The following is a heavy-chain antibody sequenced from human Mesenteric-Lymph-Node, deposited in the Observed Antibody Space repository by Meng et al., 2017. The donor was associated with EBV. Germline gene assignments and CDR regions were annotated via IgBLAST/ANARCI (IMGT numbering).Heavy chain of an antibody. Sequence: HVQLQHWCAALFQPSETPSLTCAVYGGSFSGYYWSWIRQPPGKGLQWIGYIFSSGNTFYNPSLKSRVTISVDTSKNQFSLKLNSVTAADTAVYFCARDGKSGWSVGWYFDLWGRGSLVTVSS. D-gene: IGHD6-19*01. CDR3: ARDGKSGWSVGWYFDL. V-gene: IGHV4-34*11. CDR2: IFSSGNT. CDR1: GGSFSGYY. J-gene: IGHJ2*01.